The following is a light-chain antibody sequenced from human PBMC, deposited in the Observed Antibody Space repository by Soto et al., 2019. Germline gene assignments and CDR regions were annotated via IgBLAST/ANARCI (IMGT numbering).Light chain of an antibody. CDR1: SSGVGGYNY. CDR3: CSYAGTYTYV. Sequence: QSVLTQPRSVSGSPGQSVTISCTGTSSGVGGYNYVSWYQQHPGKAPKLMIYDVSQRPSGVPDRFSGSTSGNTASLTISGLQAEDEADYYCCSYAGTYTYVFGTGTKVTVL. V-gene: IGLV2-11*01. CDR2: DVS. J-gene: IGLJ1*01.